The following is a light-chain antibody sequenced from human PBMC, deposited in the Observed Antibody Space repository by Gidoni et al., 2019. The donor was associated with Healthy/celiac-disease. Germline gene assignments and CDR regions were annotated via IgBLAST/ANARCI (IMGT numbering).Light chain of an antibody. CDR3: QQYNSYPYT. CDR1: QSISSW. Sequence: DIQMTQSPSTLSASVGDRVTITCRASQSISSWLAWYQQKPGKAPKLLIYKASTLESGVPSRFSGSGSGTEFTLTISSLQPDDFATYYCQQYNSYPYTFGQGTKLEIK. V-gene: IGKV1-5*03. J-gene: IGKJ2*01. CDR2: KAS.